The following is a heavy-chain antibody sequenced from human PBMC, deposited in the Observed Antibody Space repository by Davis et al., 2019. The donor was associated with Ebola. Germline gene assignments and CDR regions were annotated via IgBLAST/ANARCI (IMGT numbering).Heavy chain of an antibody. CDR3: ARAPMTGYCSGGSCLGYYYGMDV. D-gene: IGHD2-15*01. V-gene: IGHV1-46*01. J-gene: IGHJ6*04. CDR2: INPSGGST. Sequence: ASVKVSCKASGYTFTSYYMHWVRQAPGQGLEWMGIINPSGGSTSYAQKFQGRVTMTRDTSTSTVYMELSSLRSEDTAVYYCARAPMTGYCSGGSCLGYYYGMDVWGKGTTVTVSS. CDR1: GYTFTSYY.